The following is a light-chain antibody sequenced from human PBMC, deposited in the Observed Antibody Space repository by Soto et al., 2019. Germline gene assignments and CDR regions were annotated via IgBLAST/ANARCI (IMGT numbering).Light chain of an antibody. Sequence: DIVMTQTPLSLPVTPGEPACISCRSIHSVFDSDDGNTYLDWYLQKPGQSPQLLIYTVSSRASGVPDRFSGSGSGTDFTLKISRVEAEDVGVYYCVQRIEFPLTFGGGTKVDI. V-gene: IGKV2-40*01. CDR2: TVS. J-gene: IGKJ4*01. CDR3: VQRIEFPLT. CDR1: HSVFDSDDGNTY.